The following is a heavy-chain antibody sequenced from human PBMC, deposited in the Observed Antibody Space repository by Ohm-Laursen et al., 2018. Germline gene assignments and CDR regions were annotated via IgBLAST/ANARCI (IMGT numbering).Heavy chain of an antibody. D-gene: IGHD2-2*01. J-gene: IGHJ5*02. V-gene: IGHV4-38-2*02. CDR1: GGSISPYY. Sequence: SDTLSLTCTVSGGSISPYYWGWIRQPPGKGLEWIGSIYHSGSTYYNPSLKSRVTISVDTSKNQFSLKLSSVTAADTAVYYCARARGTSQSHFDPWGQGTLVTVSS. CDR3: ARARGTSQSHFDP. CDR2: IYHSGST.